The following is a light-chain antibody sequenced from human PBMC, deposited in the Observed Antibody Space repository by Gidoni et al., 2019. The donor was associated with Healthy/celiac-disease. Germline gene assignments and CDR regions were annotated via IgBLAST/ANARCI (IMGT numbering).Light chain of an antibody. V-gene: IGLV2-14*03. CDR1: SSDVGGYNY. J-gene: IGLJ2*01. CDR3: SSYTSSSTDVV. Sequence: QSALTQPASVSGSPGQSITISCTGTSSDVGGYNYVSWYQQHPGKAPKLMIYDVSNRPSGVSKRFSGSKAGNTASLTISGLQAEDEAEYYCSSYTSSSTDVVFGGGTKLTVL. CDR2: DVS.